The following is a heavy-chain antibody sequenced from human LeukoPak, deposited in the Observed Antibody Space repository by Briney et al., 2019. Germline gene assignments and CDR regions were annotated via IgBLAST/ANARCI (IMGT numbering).Heavy chain of an antibody. J-gene: IGHJ4*02. CDR1: GFTFSSYS. V-gene: IGHV3-21*01. CDR2: ISSSSSYI. CDR3: ANQYLYYDILTGFDY. Sequence: PGGSLRLSCAASGFTFSSYSMNWVRQAPGKGLEWVSSISSSSSYIYYADSVKGRFTISRDNAKNSLYLQMNSLRAEDTAVYYCANQYLYYDILTGFDYWGQGTLVTVSS. D-gene: IGHD3-9*01.